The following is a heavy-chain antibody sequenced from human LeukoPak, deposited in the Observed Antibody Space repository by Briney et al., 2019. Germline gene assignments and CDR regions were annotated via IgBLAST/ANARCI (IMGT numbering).Heavy chain of an antibody. CDR2: ISSYNGNT. CDR3: AKAGPPIHYYYMDV. CDR1: GYTFTRYG. Sequence: GASVMVSCKTSGYTFTRYGINWVRQAPGQGLEWMGWISSYNGNTHYAQILQGRVTMTTDTSTSTAYMELRSLRSDDTAVYYCAKAGPPIHYYYMDVWGKGTTVTISS. J-gene: IGHJ6*03. V-gene: IGHV1-18*01.